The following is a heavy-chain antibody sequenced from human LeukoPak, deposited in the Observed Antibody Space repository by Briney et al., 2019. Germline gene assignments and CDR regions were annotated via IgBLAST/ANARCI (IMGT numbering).Heavy chain of an antibody. Sequence: RGSLRLSCAASGFTFSSYAMSWVRQAPGKGLEWVSAISSSGDSTYYADSVKGRFTISRDNSKNTLYLQMNSLRAEDTAVYFCAKDVSYDFWSGYYTSYFDYWGQGTLVTVSS. V-gene: IGHV3-23*01. CDR2: ISSSGDST. CDR1: GFTFSSYA. J-gene: IGHJ4*02. D-gene: IGHD3-3*01. CDR3: AKDVSYDFWSGYYTSYFDY.